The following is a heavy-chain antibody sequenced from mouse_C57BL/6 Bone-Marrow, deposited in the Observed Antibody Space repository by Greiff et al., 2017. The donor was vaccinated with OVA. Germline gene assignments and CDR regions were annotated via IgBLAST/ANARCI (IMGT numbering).Heavy chain of an antibody. CDR2: IHPNSGST. V-gene: IGHV1-64*01. CDR3: ARLGRGFAY. Sequence: VKLQQPGAELVKPGASVKLSCKASGYTFTSYWMHWVKQRPGQGLEWIGMIHPNSGSTNYNEKFKSKATLTVDKSSSTAYMQLSSLTSEDSAVYYCARLGRGFAYWGQGTLVTVSA. J-gene: IGHJ3*01. CDR1: GYTFTSYW. D-gene: IGHD4-1*01.